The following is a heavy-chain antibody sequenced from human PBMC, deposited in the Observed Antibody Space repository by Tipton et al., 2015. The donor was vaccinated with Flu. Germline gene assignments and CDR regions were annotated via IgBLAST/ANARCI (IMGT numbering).Heavy chain of an antibody. Sequence: TLSLTCTVSGGSISGGDYYWSWIRQPPGKGLEWIVSFYHTGNTYYNPSLKSRVTISEDVSKNQFSLNLNFVTAADAAVYFCARHPGAYYFDHWGQGILVTVSS. CDR3: ARHPGAYYFDH. J-gene: IGHJ4*02. CDR2: FYHTGNT. D-gene: IGHD3-10*01. V-gene: IGHV4-39*01. CDR1: GGSISGGDYY.